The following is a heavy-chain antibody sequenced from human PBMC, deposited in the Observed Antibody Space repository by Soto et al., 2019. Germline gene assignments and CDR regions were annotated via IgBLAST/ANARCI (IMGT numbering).Heavy chain of an antibody. CDR2: ISTYNGNT. Sequence: QVQLVQSGAEVKKPGASVNVSCKASGYTFTSYGISWVRQAPGQGLERMGWISTYNGNTNSAQSLQGRVTITADTSTSTAYMELGSLRSDDTAVYYCARRAGQGVSYMDVWGKGTTVTVSS. D-gene: IGHD3-16*01. J-gene: IGHJ6*03. V-gene: IGHV1-18*01. CDR3: ARRAGQGVSYMDV. CDR1: GYTFTSYG.